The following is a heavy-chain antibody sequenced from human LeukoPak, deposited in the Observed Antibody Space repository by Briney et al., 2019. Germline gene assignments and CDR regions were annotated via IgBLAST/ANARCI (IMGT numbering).Heavy chain of an antibody. J-gene: IGHJ4*02. CDR1: GFTFSSYA. CDR2: IKQDGSET. Sequence: GGSLRLSCAASGFTFSSYAMSWVRQAPGKGLEWVANIKQDGSETRYVDSVKGRFTISRDNAKNSLFLQMNSLRADDTAVYFCARGFSGSFEYWGQGTLVTVSS. V-gene: IGHV3-7*01. CDR3: ARGFSGSFEY. D-gene: IGHD1-26*01.